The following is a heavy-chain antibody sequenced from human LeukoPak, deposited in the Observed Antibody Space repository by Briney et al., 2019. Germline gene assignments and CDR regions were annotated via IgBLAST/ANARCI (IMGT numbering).Heavy chain of an antibody. D-gene: IGHD3-10*01. J-gene: IGHJ5*02. CDR2: IYYSGST. Sequence: KPSETLSLTCTVSGGSISSYYWGWIRQPPGKGLEWIGSIYYSGSTYYNPSLKSRVTISVDTSKNQFSLKLSSVTAADTAVYYCAREAVSGRAYWFDPWGQGTLVTVSS. V-gene: IGHV4-39*07. CDR3: AREAVSGRAYWFDP. CDR1: GGSISSYY.